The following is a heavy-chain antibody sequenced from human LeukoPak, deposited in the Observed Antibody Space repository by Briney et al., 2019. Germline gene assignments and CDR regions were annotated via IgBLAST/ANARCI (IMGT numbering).Heavy chain of an antibody. D-gene: IGHD1-26*01. V-gene: IGHV3-23*01. J-gene: IGHJ4*02. CDR2: ISGTGDST. CDR1: GFTFSNYA. CDR3: AKESIVGIVSNSNIDK. Sequence: PVGSLRLSCAASGFTFSNYAMSWVPQTPAKGLKCVSTISGTGDSTYYADSAKGRFTFSRDNSKNTLYLQLNRLTAQATAVYYFAKESIVGIVSNSNIDKWGQGTLVSVSS.